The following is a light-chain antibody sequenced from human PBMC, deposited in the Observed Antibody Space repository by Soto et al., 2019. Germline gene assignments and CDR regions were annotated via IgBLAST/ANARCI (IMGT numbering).Light chain of an antibody. CDR2: DND. Sequence: QSALTQPASVSGSPGQSITISCTGTSSDVGGYNYVSWYQHLPGTAPKLVLYDNDRRPSELPGRFSGSKSGTSATLVITGLQTGDEADYYCGTWDDSLVSYVFGTGTKLTVL. CDR1: SSDVGGYNY. V-gene: IGLV1-51*01. J-gene: IGLJ1*01. CDR3: GTWDDSLVSYV.